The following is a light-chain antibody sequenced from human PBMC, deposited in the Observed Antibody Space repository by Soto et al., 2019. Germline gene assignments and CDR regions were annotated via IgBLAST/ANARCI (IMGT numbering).Light chain of an antibody. Sequence: QSVLTQPRSVSGSPGQSVTISCTGTSGDVGGYNYVSWYQQHPGEAPKLLIYDVSKRPSGVRDRFSGSKSGNTASLTISGLRADDEANYYCCSYAGTFVVFGGGTKLTVL. CDR2: DVS. J-gene: IGLJ2*01. V-gene: IGLV2-11*01. CDR3: CSYAGTFVV. CDR1: SGDVGGYNY.